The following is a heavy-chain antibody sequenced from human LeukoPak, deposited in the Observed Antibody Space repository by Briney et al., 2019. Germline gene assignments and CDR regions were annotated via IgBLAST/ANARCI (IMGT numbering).Heavy chain of an antibody. CDR1: GFTVSSNY. D-gene: IGHD2-2*01. CDR2: IYSGGST. CDR3: ARGYCSSTSCYSSIDY. J-gene: IGHJ4*02. V-gene: IGHV3-53*01. Sequence: PGGSLRLSCAASGFTVSSNYMSWVRQAPGKGLEWVSVIYSGGSTYYADSVKGQFTISRDNSKNTLYLQMNSLRAEDTAVYYCARGYCSSTSCYSSIDYWGQRTLVTVSS.